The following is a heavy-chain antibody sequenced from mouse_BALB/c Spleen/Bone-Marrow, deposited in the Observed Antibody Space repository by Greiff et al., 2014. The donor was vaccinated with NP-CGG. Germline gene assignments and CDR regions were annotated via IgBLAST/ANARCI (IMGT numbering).Heavy chain of an antibody. V-gene: IGHV14-3*02. CDR1: GFNIKDTY. Sequence: EVKLVESGAELVKPGASVKLSCTASGFNIKDTYMHWVKQRPEQALEWIGRIDPANGNTKYDPKFQGKATITADTSSNTAYLQLSSLTSEDTAVYYCARWGKLGRGYFDVWGAGTTVTVSS. J-gene: IGHJ1*01. CDR3: ARWGKLGRGYFDV. D-gene: IGHD4-1*01. CDR2: IDPANGNT.